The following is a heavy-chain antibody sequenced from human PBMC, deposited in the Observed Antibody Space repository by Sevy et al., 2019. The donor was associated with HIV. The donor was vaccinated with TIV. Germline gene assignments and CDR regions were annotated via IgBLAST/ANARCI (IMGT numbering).Heavy chain of an antibody. Sequence: GGSLRFSCAASGFTFSSYSMNWVRQAPGKGLEWVSYISSSSSTIYYADSVKGRFTISRDNAKNSLYLQMNSLRDEDTAVYYCARSPPRGRYFDTGYGIDVRGQGTTVTVSS. CDR1: GFTFSSYS. D-gene: IGHD3-9*01. CDR2: ISSSSSTI. V-gene: IGHV3-48*02. CDR3: ARSPPRGRYFDTGYGIDV. J-gene: IGHJ6*02.